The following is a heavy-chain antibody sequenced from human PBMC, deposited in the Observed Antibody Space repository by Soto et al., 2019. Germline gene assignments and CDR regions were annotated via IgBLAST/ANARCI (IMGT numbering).Heavy chain of an antibody. V-gene: IGHV1-18*04. Sequence: QVQLVQSGTEVKKPGASVNVSCKASGYTFNLFGLIWVRQAPGKGLEWLGYISTTRGYTHYPQKFRGRVTLTVDTSTTTAYMELRALTSDDTAIYYCARDKSGVDSPRYFDHSGQGTLVTVSS. CDR2: ISTTRGYT. D-gene: IGHD3-10*01. CDR1: GYTFNLFG. J-gene: IGHJ4*02. CDR3: ARDKSGVDSPRYFDH.